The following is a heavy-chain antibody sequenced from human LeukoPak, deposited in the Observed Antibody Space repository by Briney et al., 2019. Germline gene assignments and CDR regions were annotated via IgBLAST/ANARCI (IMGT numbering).Heavy chain of an antibody. CDR3: ARAGAWQIDP. CDR2: INHSGST. D-gene: IGHD3-10*01. CDR1: GGSFSGYY. Sequence: TSETLSLTCAVYGGSFSGYYWSWIRQPPGKGLEWIGEINHSGSTNYNPSLKSRVTISVDTSKNQFSLKLSSVTAADTAVYYCARAGAWQIDPWGQGTLVTVSS. V-gene: IGHV4-34*01. J-gene: IGHJ5*02.